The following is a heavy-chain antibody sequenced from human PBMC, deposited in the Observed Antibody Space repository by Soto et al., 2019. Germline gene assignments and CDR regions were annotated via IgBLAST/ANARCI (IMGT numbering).Heavy chain of an antibody. CDR3: ARDPTFGAVDY. Sequence: PGGSLRLSCDASGFTFSEYWMSWVRQAPGKGLEWVANIKRDGSRIDYLDSVKGRFTISRDNARESLVLQMNSLRAEDTAVYYCARDPTFGAVDYWGQGT. D-gene: IGHD3-16*01. V-gene: IGHV3-7*01. CDR2: IKRDGSRI. CDR1: GFTFSEYW. J-gene: IGHJ4*02.